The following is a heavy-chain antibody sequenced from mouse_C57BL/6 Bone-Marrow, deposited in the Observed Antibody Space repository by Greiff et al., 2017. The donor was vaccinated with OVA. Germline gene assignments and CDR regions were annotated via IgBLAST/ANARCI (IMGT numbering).Heavy chain of an antibody. CDR2: IYHGGGYT. D-gene: IGHD1-1*01. J-gene: IGHJ2*01. CDR1: GYTFTNSW. CDR3: ARETVVNYFDY. V-gene: IGHV1-63*01. Sequence: VQLQQSGAELVRPGTSVKMSCKASGYTFTNSWLGWAKQRPGHGLEWIGAIYHGGGYTTYNEKIKGKATLTADKSSSTAYMQFSSLTSEDSAIYYCARETVVNYFDYWGQGTTLTVSS.